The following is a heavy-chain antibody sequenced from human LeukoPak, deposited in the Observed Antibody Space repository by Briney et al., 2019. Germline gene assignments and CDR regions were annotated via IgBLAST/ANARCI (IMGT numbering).Heavy chain of an antibody. CDR3: AKKGGTGWSEDWFDA. CDR1: GFTFNDYG. D-gene: IGHD6-19*01. V-gene: IGHV3-33*06. J-gene: IGHJ5*02. CDR2: MWADGYTY. Sequence: PGRTLRLSCAASGFTFNDYGMHWVRQAPGKGLEWVAIMWADGYTYHYADSVRGRFTVSRVNSKNTVYLQMNSLEAEDTAVYYCAKKGGTGWSEDWFDAWGQGTLVTVSS.